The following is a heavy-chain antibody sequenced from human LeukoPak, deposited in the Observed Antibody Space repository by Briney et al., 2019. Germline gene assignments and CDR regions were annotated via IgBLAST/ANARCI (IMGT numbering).Heavy chain of an antibody. CDR1: GYSISSGYY. D-gene: IGHD1-26*01. Sequence: EASETLSLTCSVSGYSISSGYYWGWIRQPPGKGLEWIGSIYYSGSTYYNPSLKSRVTISVDTSKNQFSLKLSSVTAADTAVYYCAREAVGATSDDYWGQGTLVTVSS. CDR2: IYYSGST. CDR3: AREAVGATSDDY. V-gene: IGHV4-38-2*02. J-gene: IGHJ4*02.